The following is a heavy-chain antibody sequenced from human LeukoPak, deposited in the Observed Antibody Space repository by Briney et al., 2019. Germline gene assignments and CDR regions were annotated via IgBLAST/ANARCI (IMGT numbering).Heavy chain of an antibody. V-gene: IGHV1-2*02. Sequence: ASVKVSCKASGYTFTGYYMHWVRQAPGQGLEWMGWINPNSGGTNYAQKFQGRVTMTRDTSISTAYMELSRLRSDDTAVYYCARYGELDSGSHHAAFDYWGQGTLVTVSS. CDR1: GYTFTGYY. D-gene: IGHD1-26*01. J-gene: IGHJ4*02. CDR3: ARYGELDSGSHHAAFDY. CDR2: INPNSGGT.